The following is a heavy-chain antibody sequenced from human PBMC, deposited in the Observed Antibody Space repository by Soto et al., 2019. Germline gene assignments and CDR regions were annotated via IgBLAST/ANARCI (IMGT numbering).Heavy chain of an antibody. Sequence: SETLSLTCTVSGGSISSYYWSWIRQPPGKGLEWIGYIYYSGSTNYNPSLKSRVTISVDTSKNQFSLKLSFLTAADTAVYYCARVWGGAFDIWGQGTMVTVSS. CDR1: GGSISSYY. J-gene: IGHJ3*02. CDR2: IYYSGST. D-gene: IGHD3-10*01. CDR3: ARVWGGAFDI. V-gene: IGHV4-59*01.